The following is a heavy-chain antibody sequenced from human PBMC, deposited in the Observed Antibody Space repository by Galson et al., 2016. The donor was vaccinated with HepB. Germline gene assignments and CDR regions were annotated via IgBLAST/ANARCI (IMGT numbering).Heavy chain of an antibody. D-gene: IGHD6-13*01. CDR1: GFSFRSYG. CDR2: ISYDGSNK. V-gene: IGHV3-30*18. CDR3: AKDKSGAVAGIGRLDH. Sequence: SLRLSCAASGFSFRSYGMYWVRQAPGKGLEWVAVISYDGSNKFYSDSVKGRVTISRDNPKSTLFLQMNSLRAEDTALYYCAKDKSGAVAGIGRLDHWGQGTLVSVSS. J-gene: IGHJ5*02.